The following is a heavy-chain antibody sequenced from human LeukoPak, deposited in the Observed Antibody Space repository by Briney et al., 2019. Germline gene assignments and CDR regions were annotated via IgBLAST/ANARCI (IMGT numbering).Heavy chain of an antibody. CDR3: ARLGGVNYDSSGSPFDY. CDR2: IYPGDSDT. J-gene: IGHJ4*02. V-gene: IGHV5-51*01. D-gene: IGHD3-22*01. Sequence: GESLKISCKGSGYSFTSYWIGWVRQMPGKGLEWMGNIYPGDSDTRYSPSFQGQVTISADKSISTAYLQWSSLKASDTAMYYCARLGGVNYDSSGSPFDYWGQGTLVTVSS. CDR1: GYSFTSYW.